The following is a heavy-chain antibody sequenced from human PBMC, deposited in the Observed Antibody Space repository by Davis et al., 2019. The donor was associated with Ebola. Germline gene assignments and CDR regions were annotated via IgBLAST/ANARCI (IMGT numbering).Heavy chain of an antibody. D-gene: IGHD1-14*01. J-gene: IGHJ4*02. V-gene: IGHV1-46*01. CDR1: GYTFTSYY. CDR3: ARDRSRQPPPPPPDY. Sequence: ASVKVSCKASGYTFTSYYMHWVRQAPGQGLEWMGIINPSGGSTSYAQKFQGRVTMTRDTSTSTVYMELRSLRSDDTAVYYCARDRSRQPPPPPPDYWGQGTLVTVSS. CDR2: INPSGGST.